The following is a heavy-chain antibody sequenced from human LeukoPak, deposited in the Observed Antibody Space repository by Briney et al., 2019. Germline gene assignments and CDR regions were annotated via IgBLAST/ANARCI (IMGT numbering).Heavy chain of an antibody. CDR2: ISAYNGNT. CDR3: ARCGIVVVPAAGKADYHYYYMDV. J-gene: IGHJ6*03. CDR1: GYTFTSYG. D-gene: IGHD2-2*01. V-gene: IGHV1-18*01. Sequence: ASVKVSCKASGYTFTSYGISWVRQAPGQGLEWRGWISAYNGNTNYAQKLQGRVTMTTDTSTSTAYMELRSLRSDDTAVYYCARCGIVVVPAAGKADYHYYYMDVWGKGTTVTVSS.